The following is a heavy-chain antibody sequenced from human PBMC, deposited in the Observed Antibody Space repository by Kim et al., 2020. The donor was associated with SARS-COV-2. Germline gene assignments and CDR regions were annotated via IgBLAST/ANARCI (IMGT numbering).Heavy chain of an antibody. J-gene: IGHJ6*02. CDR2: IIPIFGTA. CDR1: GGTFSSYA. V-gene: IGHV1-69*13. Sequence: SVKVSCKASGGTFSSYAISWVRQAPGQGLEWMGGIIPIFGTANYAQKFQGRVTITADESTSTAYMELSSLRSEDTAVYYCAVADLAGSYLSGYYYGMDVWGQGTTVTVSS. CDR3: AVADLAGSYLSGYYYGMDV. D-gene: IGHD1-26*01.